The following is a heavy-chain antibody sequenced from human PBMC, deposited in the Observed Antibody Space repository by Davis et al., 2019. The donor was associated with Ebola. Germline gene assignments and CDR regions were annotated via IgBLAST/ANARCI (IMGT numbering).Heavy chain of an antibody. CDR2: TYYSGSS. CDR3: AREHGGNSD. Sequence: GSLRLSCTVSGVSISSFYWSWIRQSPGKGLEWIGYTYYSGSSNYNPSLQSRVTISVDTSKNQFSLKLSSVTAADTAVYYCAREHGGNSDWGQGTLVSVST. V-gene: IGHV4-59*01. CDR1: GVSISSFY. D-gene: IGHD4-23*01. J-gene: IGHJ4*02.